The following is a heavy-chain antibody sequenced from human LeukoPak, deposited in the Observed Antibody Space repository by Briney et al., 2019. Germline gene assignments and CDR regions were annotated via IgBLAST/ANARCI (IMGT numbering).Heavy chain of an antibody. V-gene: IGHV4-59*01. CDR2: LYNSGST. D-gene: IGHD1-26*01. Sequence: KASETLSLTCTVSGGPLSAYYWTWIRQPPGKGLEWIGYLYNSGSTNYNPSLKSRATISVDMSKNQLSLKLSSVTAADTAVYYCARGVTTPLDAFDIWGQGTMVTVSS. J-gene: IGHJ3*02. CDR3: ARGVTTPLDAFDI. CDR1: GGPLSAYY.